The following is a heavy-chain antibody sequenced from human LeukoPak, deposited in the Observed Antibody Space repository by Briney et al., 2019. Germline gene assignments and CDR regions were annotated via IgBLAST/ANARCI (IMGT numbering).Heavy chain of an antibody. CDR2: IIPVFGTA. CDR1: GGTFNSHV. J-gene: IGHJ5*02. Sequence: GASVKVSCKASGGTFNSHVISWVRQAPGQGLEWMGGIIPVFGTANYAQKFQGRVTITTDESTTTAYMEMSSLRSEDTAVYYCARGYYYGSESYWHNKWFDPWGQGTLVTVSS. V-gene: IGHV1-69*05. D-gene: IGHD3-10*01. CDR3: ARGYYYGSESYWHNKWFDP.